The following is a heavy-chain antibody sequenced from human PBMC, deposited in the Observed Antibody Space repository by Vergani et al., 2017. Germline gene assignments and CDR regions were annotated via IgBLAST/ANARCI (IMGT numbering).Heavy chain of an antibody. CDR3: ARGSTHWKQGGFDI. Sequence: QVQLQESGPRLVRPSQTLSLTCTVSGGSINTGAYYWSWIRQPAGKGLEWIGRVYTTGSTDYNPSLKSRVTMSLDSSRSHFSLRLSSVTAADTAIYFCARGSTHWKQGGFDIWGQGTKVTVSS. V-gene: IGHV4-61*02. CDR1: GGSINTGAYY. CDR2: VYTTGST. D-gene: IGHD1-1*01. J-gene: IGHJ3*02.